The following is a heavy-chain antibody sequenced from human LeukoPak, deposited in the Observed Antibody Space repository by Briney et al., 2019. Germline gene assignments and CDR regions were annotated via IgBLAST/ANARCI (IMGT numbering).Heavy chain of an antibody. CDR2: INPNSGGT. D-gene: IGHD3-9*01. CDR3: ARRGYFDGLSLY. CDR1: GDTFISYY. Sequence: ASLKVSCKASGDTFISYYMHWVRQAPGEGVEGMGWINPNSGGTNYAQKFQGRFTMTRDTSISTAYMELSRLRSDDTAVYYCARRGYFDGLSLYWGQGPLVTVSS. V-gene: IGHV1-2*02. J-gene: IGHJ4*02.